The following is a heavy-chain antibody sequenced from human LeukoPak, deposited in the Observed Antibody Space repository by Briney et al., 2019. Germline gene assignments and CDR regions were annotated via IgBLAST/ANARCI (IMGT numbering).Heavy chain of an antibody. Sequence: GGSLRLSCAAFGLTFNKYWMSWVRQAPGKGLEWVANIKQDGSEKYYVDSVKGRFTISRDNAKNSLYLQMNSLRAEDTAVYYCARRLGGAEYFQHWGQGTLVTVSS. D-gene: IGHD3-16*01. CDR1: GLTFNKYW. CDR3: ARRLGGAEYFQH. CDR2: IKQDGSEK. V-gene: IGHV3-7*03. J-gene: IGHJ1*01.